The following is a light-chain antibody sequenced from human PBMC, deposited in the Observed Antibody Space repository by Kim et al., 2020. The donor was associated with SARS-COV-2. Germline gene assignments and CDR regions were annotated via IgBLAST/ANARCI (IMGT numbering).Light chain of an antibody. V-gene: IGKV1-5*03. CDR1: QSISNW. J-gene: IGKJ1*01. CDR3: QQYNSYSGT. CDR2: KAS. Sequence: DIQMTQSPSTLSASVGDSVTITCRASQSISNWLAWYQQKPGKAPKLLIYKASTLESGVPSRFSGSGSRTEFTLTSSSLQTDDFATYYCQQYNSYSGTFGQGTKVDIK.